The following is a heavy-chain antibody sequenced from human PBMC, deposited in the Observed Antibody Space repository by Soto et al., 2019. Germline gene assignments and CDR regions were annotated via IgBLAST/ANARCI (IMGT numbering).Heavy chain of an antibody. CDR3: ARNLYNTGSFDH. Sequence: QVQLVQSGAEVKKPGASVKVSCKASGYTFTSYDINWVRQASGQGLEWMGWMTPSSGDTGYAQKFQGRVTMTRDTSRGTAYMELSSLTSEDTAVYYCARNLYNTGSFDHWGQGTLVTVSS. D-gene: IGHD3-10*01. CDR2: MTPSSGDT. CDR1: GYTFTSYD. V-gene: IGHV1-8*02. J-gene: IGHJ4*02.